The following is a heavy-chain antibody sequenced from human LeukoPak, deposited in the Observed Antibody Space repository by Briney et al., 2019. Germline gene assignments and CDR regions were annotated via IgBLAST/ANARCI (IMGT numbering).Heavy chain of an antibody. CDR1: GFTFSSYW. J-gene: IGHJ4*02. Sequence: GGSLRLSCAASGFTFSSYWMHWVRQPPGKGLEWVSSISWKSGTIGYADSVKGRFTISRDNAKKSLYLQMNSLRTEDTALYFCARGEYDILTTFFYFDNWGQGTLVTVSS. CDR2: ISWKSGTI. CDR3: ARGEYDILTTFFYFDN. V-gene: IGHV3-9*01. D-gene: IGHD3-9*01.